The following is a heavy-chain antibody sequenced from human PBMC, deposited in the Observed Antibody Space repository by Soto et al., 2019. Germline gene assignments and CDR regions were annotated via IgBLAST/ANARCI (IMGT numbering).Heavy chain of an antibody. J-gene: IGHJ6*02. D-gene: IGHD1-26*01. CDR1: GFSFESYG. V-gene: IGHV3-30*18. CDR3: AKESVEATYSYYGMDV. Sequence: GGSLRLSCGGSGFSFESYGMHWVRQAPGKGLEWVATVSFDSKNKYYIDSVEGRFTISRDNSKKMLSLQMTNLRHEDTAVYYCAKESVEATYSYYGMDVWGPGTTVTVSS. CDR2: VSFDSKNK.